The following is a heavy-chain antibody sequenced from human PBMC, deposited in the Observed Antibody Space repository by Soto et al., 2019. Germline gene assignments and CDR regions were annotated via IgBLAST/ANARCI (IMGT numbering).Heavy chain of an antibody. V-gene: IGHV1-18*01. CDR2: ISAHNGNT. D-gene: IGHD1-1*01. CDR3: ARGRYGDY. CDR1: GYAFTTYG. Sequence: QVHLVQSGAEVKKPGASVKVSCKGSGYAFTTYGTTWVRQAPGQGLEWMGWISAHNGNTNYAQKLHGRVNVTRDTSTSTAYMELRSLRSDDTAVYYCARGRYGDYWGQGALVTVSS. J-gene: IGHJ4*02.